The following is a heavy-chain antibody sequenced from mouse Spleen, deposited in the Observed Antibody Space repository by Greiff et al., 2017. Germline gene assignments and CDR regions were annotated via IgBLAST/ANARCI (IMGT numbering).Heavy chain of an antibody. J-gene: IGHJ1*01. CDR2: IDPSDSYT. V-gene: IGHV1-50*01. Sequence: QVQLQQPGAELVKPGASVKLSCKASGYTFTSYWMQWVKQRPGQGLEWIGEIDPSDSYTNYNQKFKGKATLTVDTSSSTAYMQLSSLTSEDSAVYYCARIGRYWYFDVWGAGTTVTVSS. D-gene: IGHD2-14*01. CDR1: GYTFTSYW. CDR3: ARIGRYWYFDV.